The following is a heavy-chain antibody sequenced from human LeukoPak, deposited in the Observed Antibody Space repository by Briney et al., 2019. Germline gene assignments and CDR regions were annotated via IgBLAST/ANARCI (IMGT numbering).Heavy chain of an antibody. Sequence: SVKVSCKASGFTFTSSAMQWVRQAGGQRLEWIGWIFVGSGNTNYAQKFQERVTITRDMSTSTAYMELSGLRSEDTAVYYCAADRQGIAAAGRSGPHYYGMDVWGQGTTVTVSS. D-gene: IGHD6-13*01. J-gene: IGHJ6*02. CDR2: IFVGSGNT. CDR1: GFTFTSSA. CDR3: AADRQGIAAAGRSGPHYYGMDV. V-gene: IGHV1-58*02.